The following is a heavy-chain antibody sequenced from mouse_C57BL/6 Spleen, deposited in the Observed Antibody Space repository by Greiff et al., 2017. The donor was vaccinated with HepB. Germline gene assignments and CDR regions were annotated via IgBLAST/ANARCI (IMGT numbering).Heavy chain of an antibody. CDR1: GYAFTNYL. Sequence: QVQLQQSGAELVRPGTSVKVSCKASGYAFTNYLIEWVKQRPGQGLEWIGVLNPGSGGTNYNEKFKGKATLTADKSSSTAYMQLSSLTSEDSAVYFCARSYYSNYDYFDYWGQGTTLTVSS. J-gene: IGHJ2*01. CDR3: ARSYYSNYDYFDY. CDR2: LNPGSGGT. V-gene: IGHV1-54*01. D-gene: IGHD2-5*01.